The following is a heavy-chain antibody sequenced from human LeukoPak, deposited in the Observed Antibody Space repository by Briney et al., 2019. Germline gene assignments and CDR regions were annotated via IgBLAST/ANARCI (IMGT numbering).Heavy chain of an antibody. J-gene: IGHJ4*02. CDR1: GFTFSSYA. V-gene: IGHV3-30-3*01. D-gene: IGHD2-2*01. CDR3: AKAEKQKGPPGYAPLSDY. CDR2: ISYDGSNK. Sequence: GRSLRLSCAASGFTFSSYAMHWVRQAPGKGLEWVAVISYDGSNKYYADSVKGRFTISRDNSKNTLYLQMNSLRAEDTAVYYCAKAEKQKGPPGYAPLSDYWGQGTLVTVSS.